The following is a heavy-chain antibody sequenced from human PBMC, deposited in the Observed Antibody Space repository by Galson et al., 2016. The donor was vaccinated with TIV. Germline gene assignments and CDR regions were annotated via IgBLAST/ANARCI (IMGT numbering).Heavy chain of an antibody. CDR1: GFTFSSYA. D-gene: IGHD5-24*01. CDR2: ISENSGST. Sequence: SQRLSCAASGFTFSSYAMNWVRQAPGKGLEWVSSISENSGSTDYADSVKGRFTISRDNSKNTLYLQMDSLRAEDTAVYYCAKQFVDVWGQGTTVTVSS. V-gene: IGHV3-23*01. J-gene: IGHJ6*02. CDR3: AKQFVDV.